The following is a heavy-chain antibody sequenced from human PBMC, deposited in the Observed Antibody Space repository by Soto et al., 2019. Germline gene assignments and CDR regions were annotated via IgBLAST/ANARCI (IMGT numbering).Heavy chain of an antibody. CDR3: ARALGGGYYLGFDY. CDR2: IYSGGST. CDR1: GFTVSSNY. J-gene: IGHJ4*02. Sequence: EVQLVESGGGLIQPGGSLRLSCAASGFTVSSNYMSRVRQAPGKGLEWVSVIYSGGSTYYADSVKGRFTISRDNSKNTLYLQMNSLRAEDTAVYYCARALGGGYYLGFDYWGQGTLVTVSS. D-gene: IGHD3-22*01. V-gene: IGHV3-53*01.